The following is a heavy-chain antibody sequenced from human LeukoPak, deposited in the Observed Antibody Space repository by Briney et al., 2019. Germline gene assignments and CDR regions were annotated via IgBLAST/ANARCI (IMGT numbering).Heavy chain of an antibody. CDR2: ISYDGSNK. V-gene: IGHV3-30-3*01. CDR3: ARGYHDILTGLPRSY. CDR1: GFTFSSYA. J-gene: IGHJ4*02. Sequence: GRSLRLSCAASGFTFSSYAMHWVRQAPGKGLEWVAVISYDGSNKYYADSVKGRFTISRDNPKSTLYLQMNSLRAEDTAVYYCARGYHDILTGLPRSYWGQGTLVTVSS. D-gene: IGHD3-9*01.